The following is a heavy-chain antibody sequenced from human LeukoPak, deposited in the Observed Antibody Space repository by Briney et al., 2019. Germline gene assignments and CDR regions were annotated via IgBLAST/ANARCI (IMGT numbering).Heavy chain of an antibody. CDR2: IWYDGSKR. CDR1: GFIFSSYG. Sequence: PGGSLRLSCAASGFIFSSYGMHWVRQAPGKGLEWVALIWYDGSKRSYADSVKGRFTISRDNAKNSLYLQMNSLRGEDTAVYYCASGYGSGSYYKGYWYFDLWGRGTLVTVSS. D-gene: IGHD3-10*01. CDR3: ASGYGSGSYYKGYWYFDL. J-gene: IGHJ2*01. V-gene: IGHV3-33*03.